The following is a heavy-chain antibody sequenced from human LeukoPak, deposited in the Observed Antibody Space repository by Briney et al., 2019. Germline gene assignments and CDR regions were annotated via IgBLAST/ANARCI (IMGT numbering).Heavy chain of an antibody. CDR3: ARGGYYDFWSGYFTFDY. Sequence: GASVTVSCKASGYTFTGYYMHWVRQAPGQGLEWMGWINPNSGSTNYAQKFQGRVTMTRDTSISTAYMELSRLRSDDTAVYYCARGGYYDFWSGYFTFDYWGQGTLVTVSS. D-gene: IGHD3-3*01. CDR2: INPNSGST. J-gene: IGHJ4*02. CDR1: GYTFTGYY. V-gene: IGHV1-2*02.